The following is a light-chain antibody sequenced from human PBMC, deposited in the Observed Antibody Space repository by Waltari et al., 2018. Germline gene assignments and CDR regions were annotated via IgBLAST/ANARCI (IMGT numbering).Light chain of an antibody. V-gene: IGKV4-1*01. J-gene: IGKJ2*01. CDR1: QSVLYSSNNKNY. CDR3: QQYYGSPYT. Sequence: DIVMTQSPDSLAVSLGERATINCKSSQSVLYSSNNKNYLAWYQQKPGQTPKVLIYWASSRQSGVPDRFSGSGSGTDFTLTISSLQAEDVAVYYCQQYYGSPYTFGQGTKLEIK. CDR2: WAS.